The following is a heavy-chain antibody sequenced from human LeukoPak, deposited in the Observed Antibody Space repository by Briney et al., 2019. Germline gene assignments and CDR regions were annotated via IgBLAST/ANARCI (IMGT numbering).Heavy chain of an antibody. CDR3: ARGEVDTSGWDCFHF. D-gene: IGHD6-19*01. Sequence: ASVKVSCKASGYTFTAFHVHCVRRAPGQGLEWMGWINPNTGATNYPQKFQGRVTMTTDTSISTAYMELSSLRSDDTAFYYCARGEVDTSGWDCFHFWGQGALVTVSS. CDR2: INPNTGAT. J-gene: IGHJ4*02. CDR1: GYTFTAFH. V-gene: IGHV1-2*02.